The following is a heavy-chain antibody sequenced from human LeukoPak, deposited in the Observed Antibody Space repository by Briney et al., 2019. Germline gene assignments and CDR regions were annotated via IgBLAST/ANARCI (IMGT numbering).Heavy chain of an antibody. V-gene: IGHV1-8*02. CDR2: LSTDSDDT. Sequence: ASVKVSCRASGYTFTSYGISWVRQAPGQGLEWMGWLSTDSDDTGYAQKFQGRVSMTRDNSIDTAYMELRGLKSDDTAVYYCARGGAAAETSGFDHWGRGTLVIVSA. D-gene: IGHD6-13*01. CDR1: GYTFTSYG. J-gene: IGHJ4*02. CDR3: ARGGAAAETSGFDH.